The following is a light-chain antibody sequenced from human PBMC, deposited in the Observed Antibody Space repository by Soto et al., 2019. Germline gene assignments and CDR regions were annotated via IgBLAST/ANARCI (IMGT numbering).Light chain of an antibody. Sequence: IVLTQSPGTLSLSPGERATLSCRASQSVSSSYLAWYKQNPGQPPRLLIYGASSRATGIPDRFSGSGSGTDFTLTISRLEPEDFAVYYCQQYGSSRTFGQGTRW. J-gene: IGKJ1*01. CDR2: GAS. CDR1: QSVSSSY. CDR3: QQYGSSRT. V-gene: IGKV3-20*01.